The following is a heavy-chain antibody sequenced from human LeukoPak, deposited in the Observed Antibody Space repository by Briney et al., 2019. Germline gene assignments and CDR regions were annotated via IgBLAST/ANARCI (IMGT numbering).Heavy chain of an antibody. J-gene: IGHJ5*02. V-gene: IGHV3-9*01. CDR1: GFTFDYYA. Sequence: GRSLRLSCAASGFTFDYYAMHWLRQAPGKGLEWVSGICWNSGSIGYADSVKGRFTISRDNAKNSLYLQMKSLRAEDAALHYCGKALVAAGQIDPWGQGNLVTVSS. D-gene: IGHD3-9*01. CDR2: ICWNSGSI. CDR3: GKALVAAGQIDP.